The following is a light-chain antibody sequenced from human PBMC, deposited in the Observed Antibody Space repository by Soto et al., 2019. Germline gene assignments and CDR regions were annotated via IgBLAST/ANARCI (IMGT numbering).Light chain of an antibody. CDR2: GAS. Sequence: EIVMTQSPVTLSVSPGDRATLSCRASQNINTKLAWYRQMPGQAPRLLIHGASTRATGVPARFSGSGSGTEFTLTISSLQSEDFAVYYCQQYNNWPPLTFGGGAKVDIK. CDR3: QQYNNWPPLT. V-gene: IGKV3-15*01. CDR1: QNINTK. J-gene: IGKJ4*01.